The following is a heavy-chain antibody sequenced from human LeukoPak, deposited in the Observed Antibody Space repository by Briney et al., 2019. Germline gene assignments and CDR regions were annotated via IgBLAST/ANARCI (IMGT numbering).Heavy chain of an antibody. V-gene: IGHV3-9*01. CDR3: AKDITMVRGALDP. J-gene: IGHJ5*02. CDR1: GFTFDDYA. Sequence: PGGSLRLSCAASGFTFDDYAMHWVRQAPGKGLEWVSGISWNSGSIGYADPVKGRFTISRDNAKNSLYLQMNSLRAEDTALYYCAKDITMVRGALDPWGQGTLVTVSS. CDR2: ISWNSGSI. D-gene: IGHD3-10*01.